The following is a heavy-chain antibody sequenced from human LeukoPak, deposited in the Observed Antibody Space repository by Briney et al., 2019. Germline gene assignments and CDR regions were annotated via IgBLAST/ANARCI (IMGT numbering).Heavy chain of an antibody. Sequence: SVKVSFKASVGTFSSYGISWERQSIGQGLGWMGRRIPIFGTANYAKKFPGRITLTPDESTSTANMELRSLRSEDTDVYYCARSRFEYGDFNYYYYYMNVWGKGTTVTVSS. CDR2: RIPIFGTA. D-gene: IGHD4-17*01. J-gene: IGHJ6*03. CDR3: ARSRFEYGDFNYYYYYMNV. V-gene: IGHV1-69*15. CDR1: VGTFSSYG.